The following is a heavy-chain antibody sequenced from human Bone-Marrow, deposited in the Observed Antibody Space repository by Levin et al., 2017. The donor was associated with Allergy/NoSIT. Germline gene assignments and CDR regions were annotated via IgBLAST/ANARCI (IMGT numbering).Heavy chain of an antibody. J-gene: IGHJ6*02. CDR3: ARDWNCSGGSCYVPDYYYYGMDV. Sequence: SVKVSCKASGGTFSSYAISWVRQAPGQGLEWMGGIIPIFGTANYAQKFQGRVTITADESTSTAYMELSSLRSEDTAVYYCARDWNCSGGSCYVPDYYYYGMDVWGQGTTVTVSS. CDR2: IIPIFGTA. V-gene: IGHV1-69*13. CDR1: GGTFSSYA. D-gene: IGHD2-15*01.